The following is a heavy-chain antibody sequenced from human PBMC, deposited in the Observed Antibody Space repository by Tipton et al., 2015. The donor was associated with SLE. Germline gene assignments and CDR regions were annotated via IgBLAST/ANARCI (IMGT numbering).Heavy chain of an antibody. V-gene: IGHV4-59*11. CDR3: ARRYSSSWYYNYFDP. Sequence: TLSLTCTVSGASISSHYWSWIRQPPGKGLEWIGYIYYSGSTKYNPPHRSRVTISVDKSKNQFSLNLSSVTTADTAVYYCARRYSSSWYYNYFDPWGPGTLVTVSS. J-gene: IGHJ5*02. CDR1: GASISSHY. D-gene: IGHD6-13*01. CDR2: IYYSGST.